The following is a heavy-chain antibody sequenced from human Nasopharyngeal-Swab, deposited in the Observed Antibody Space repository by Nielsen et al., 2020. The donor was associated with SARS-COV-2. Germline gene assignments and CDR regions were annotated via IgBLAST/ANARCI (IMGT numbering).Heavy chain of an antibody. CDR3: ASPATVVTLDAFDI. D-gene: IGHD4-23*01. J-gene: IGHJ3*02. Sequence: AAVEVSCKASGYTFTSYGISGVRQAPGQGLEWMGWISAYNGNTNYAQKLQGRVTMTTDTSTSTAYMELRSLRSDDTAVYYCASPATVVTLDAFDIWGQGTMVTVSS. CDR2: ISAYNGNT. CDR1: GYTFTSYG. V-gene: IGHV1-18*01.